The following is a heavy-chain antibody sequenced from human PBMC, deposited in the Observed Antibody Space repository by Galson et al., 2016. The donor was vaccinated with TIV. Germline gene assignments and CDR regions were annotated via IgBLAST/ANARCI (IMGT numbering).Heavy chain of an antibody. D-gene: IGHD3-22*01. J-gene: IGHJ4*02. Sequence: SVKVSCKASGDTFSQYTISWVRQAPGQGLEWMGGIIPIFGTTNYYAQKFQGRVTITTDESSSTAYMELSSLRSEDTAVYYGATGDDSSGYYSLANWGQGTLVTVSS. CDR2: IIPIFGTT. CDR3: ATGDDSSGYYSLAN. CDR1: GDTFSQYT. V-gene: IGHV1-69*05.